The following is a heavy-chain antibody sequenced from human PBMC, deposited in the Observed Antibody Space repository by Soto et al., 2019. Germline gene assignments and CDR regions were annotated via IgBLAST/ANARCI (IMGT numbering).Heavy chain of an antibody. D-gene: IGHD2-2*01. CDR2: INPSGGST. Sequence: ASVKVSCKASGYTFTSYYMHWVRQAPGQGLEWMGIINPSGGSTSYAQKFQGRVTMTRDTSTSTVYMERSSLRSEDTAVYYCARDLPSDIVVVPAATRGYYYYGMDVWGQGTTVTVSS. CDR1: GYTFTSYY. V-gene: IGHV1-46*01. J-gene: IGHJ6*02. CDR3: ARDLPSDIVVVPAATRGYYYYGMDV.